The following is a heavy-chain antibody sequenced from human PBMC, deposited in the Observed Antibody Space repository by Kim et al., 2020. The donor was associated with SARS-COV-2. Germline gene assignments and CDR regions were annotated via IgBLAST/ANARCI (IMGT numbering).Heavy chain of an antibody. V-gene: IGHV1-18*01. CDR1: GYTFTSYG. D-gene: IGHD3-9*01. CDR3: ARDFGYDILTGYYPNDS. CDR2: ISAYNGNT. Sequence: ASVKVSCKASGYTFTSYGISWVRQAPGQGLEYMGWISAYNGNTNYAQKLQGRVTMTTDTSTSTAYMELRSLRSDDTAVYYCARDFGYDILTGYYPNDSWGQGTLVTVSS. J-gene: IGHJ4*02.